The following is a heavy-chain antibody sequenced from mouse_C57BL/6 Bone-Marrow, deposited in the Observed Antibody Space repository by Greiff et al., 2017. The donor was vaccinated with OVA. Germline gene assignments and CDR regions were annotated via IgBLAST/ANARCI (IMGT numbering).Heavy chain of an antibody. V-gene: IGHV1-67*01. J-gene: IGHJ3*01. CDR3: ARGDLSDYYGSSFLFAY. CDR2: ISTYYGDA. CDR1: GYTFTDYA. Sequence: QVQLKQSGPELVRPGVSVKISCKGSGYTFTDYAMHWVKQSHAKSLEWIGVISTYYGDASYNQKFKDKATMTVDKSSSTAYMELARLTSEDAAVYYCARGDLSDYYGSSFLFAYWGQGTLVTVSA. D-gene: IGHD1-1*01.